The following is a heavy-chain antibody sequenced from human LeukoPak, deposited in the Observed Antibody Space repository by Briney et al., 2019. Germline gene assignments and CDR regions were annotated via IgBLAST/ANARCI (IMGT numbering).Heavy chain of an antibody. CDR3: ARKLGPNYFDTSAFDY. D-gene: IGHD3-22*01. CDR2: IYPGDSDT. J-gene: IGHJ4*02. Sequence: GESLKISCKGSGYSFTSYWIGWVRQMPGKGLEWMGIIYPGDSDTRYSPSFQGQVTISADKSISTAYLQWSGLKASDTAMYYCARKLGPNYFDTSAFDYWGQGTLVTVSP. V-gene: IGHV5-51*01. CDR1: GYSFTSYW.